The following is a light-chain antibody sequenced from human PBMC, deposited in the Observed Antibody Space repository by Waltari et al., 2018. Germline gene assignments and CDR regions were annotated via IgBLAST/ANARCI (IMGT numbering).Light chain of an antibody. CDR2: KAS. CDR1: QNIYSW. J-gene: IGKJ5*01. CDR3: QEYPTFSIT. Sequence: DIQMTQYPSTLSASVGDRVTISCRASQNIYSWLAWYNQKRGKVPILLIYKASYVRSVVPSRFSGSGSGTEFSLSISSLQPEDFAIYYCQEYPTFSITFGQGTRLEMK. V-gene: IGKV1-5*03.